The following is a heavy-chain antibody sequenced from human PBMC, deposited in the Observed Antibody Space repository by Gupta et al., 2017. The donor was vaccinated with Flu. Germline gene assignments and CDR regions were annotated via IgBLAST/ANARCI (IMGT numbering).Heavy chain of an antibody. J-gene: IGHJ4*02. V-gene: IGHV1-18*01. Sequence: IPWVGQAPGQGLEWLEWITSYNTKTNSEQRLQGRVTVTTDTSTSTAYVELRSLRPDETDVYYCARANCRWDGASGSRYFDYWGQGTPVPVS. CDR2: ITSYNTKT. D-gene: IGHD2-2*01. CDR3: ARANCRWDGASGSRYFDY.